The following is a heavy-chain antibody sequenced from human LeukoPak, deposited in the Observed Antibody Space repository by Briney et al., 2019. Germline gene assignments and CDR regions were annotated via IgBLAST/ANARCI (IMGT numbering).Heavy chain of an antibody. Sequence: GGSLRLSCAASGFTVGSTYMSWVRQAPGKGLEWVSLIYTGGNTYYADSVKGRFTLSRDNSKYTVYLQMNSLRAEDTAMYYCATISDLLFYFDSWGQGTLVTVSS. CDR3: ATISDLLFYFDS. V-gene: IGHV3-66*01. CDR2: IYTGGNT. CDR1: GFTVGSTY. J-gene: IGHJ4*02.